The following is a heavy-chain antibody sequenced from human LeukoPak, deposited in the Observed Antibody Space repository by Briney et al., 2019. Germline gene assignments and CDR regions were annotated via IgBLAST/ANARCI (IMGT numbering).Heavy chain of an antibody. CDR2: INHSGST. Sequence: PSETLSLTCAVYGGSFSGYYWSWIRQPPGKGLEWIGEINHSGSTNYNPSLKSRVTISVDTSKNQFSLKLSSVTAADTAVYYCARASYDSYAFDIWGQGTMVTVSS. D-gene: IGHD3-22*01. CDR1: GGSFSGYY. CDR3: ARASYDSYAFDI. J-gene: IGHJ3*02. V-gene: IGHV4-34*01.